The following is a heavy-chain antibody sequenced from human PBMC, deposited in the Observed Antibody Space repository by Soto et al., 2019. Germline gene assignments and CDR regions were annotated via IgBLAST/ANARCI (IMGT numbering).Heavy chain of an antibody. CDR1: GFTFSSYS. CDR2: ISSSSSTI. V-gene: IGHV3-48*01. D-gene: IGHD3-16*02. CDR3: ARDDYLGELSSYDY. J-gene: IGHJ4*02. Sequence: GGSLRLSCAASGFTFSSYSMNWVRQAPGKGLEWVSYISSSSSTIYYADSVKGRFTISRDNAKNSLYLQMNSLRAEDTAVYYCARDDYLGELSSYDYWGQGTLVTVSS.